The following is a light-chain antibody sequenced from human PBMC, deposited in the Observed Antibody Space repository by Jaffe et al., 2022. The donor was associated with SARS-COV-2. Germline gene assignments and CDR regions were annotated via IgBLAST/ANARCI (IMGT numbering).Light chain of an antibody. CDR1: SSNH. CDR2: EVT. Sequence: QSALTQPPSASGSPGQSVTISCTGTSSNHVSWYQQHPGEAPKLMIYEVTKRPSGVPDRFSGSKSGSTASLTVSGLQAEDEADYYCTSCAGNFIWVFGGGTKLTVL. V-gene: IGLV2-8*01. CDR3: TSCAGNFIWV. J-gene: IGLJ3*02.